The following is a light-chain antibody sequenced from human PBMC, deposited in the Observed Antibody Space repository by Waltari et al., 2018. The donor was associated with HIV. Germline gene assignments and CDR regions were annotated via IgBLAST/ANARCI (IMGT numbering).Light chain of an antibody. V-gene: IGKV3-11*01. CDR3: QQRSNWPPL. CDR1: QSVSSY. Sequence: EIVLTQSPATLSSSPGERATLSCRASQSVSSYLAWYQQKPGQAPRLLIYDAPNRATGIPARFSGSGSGTDFTLTISSLEPEDFAVYYCQQRSNWPPLFGGGTKVEIK. J-gene: IGKJ4*02. CDR2: DAP.